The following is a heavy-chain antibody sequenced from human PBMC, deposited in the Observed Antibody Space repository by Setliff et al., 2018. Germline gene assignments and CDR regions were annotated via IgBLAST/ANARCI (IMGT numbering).Heavy chain of an antibody. V-gene: IGHV1-8*01. D-gene: IGHD2-15*01. CDR2: MNPNSGNT. CDR3: AGGYNNILVCWFDP. J-gene: IGHJ5*02. Sequence: ASVKVSCKASGYTFTSYDINWVRQATGQGLEWMGWMNPNSGNTGYAQKFQGRVTMTRNTSISTAYMELRSLRSEDTAGYYCAGGYNNILVCWFDPWGQGTLVTVSS. CDR1: GYTFTSYD.